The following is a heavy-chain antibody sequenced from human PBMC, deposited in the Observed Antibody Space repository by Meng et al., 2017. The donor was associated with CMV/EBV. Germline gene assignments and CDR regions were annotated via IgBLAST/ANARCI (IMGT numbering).Heavy chain of an antibody. Sequence: GSLRLSCTVSGYSISSGYYWGWIRQPPGKGLEWIGSIYHSGSTYYNPSLKSRVTISVDTSKNQFSLKLSSVTAADTAVYYCARFGRGTSCYDYWGQGTLVTVSS. J-gene: IGHJ4*02. CDR2: IYHSGST. V-gene: IGHV4-38-2*02. CDR1: GYSISSGYY. CDR3: ARFGRGTSCYDY. D-gene: IGHD2-2*01.